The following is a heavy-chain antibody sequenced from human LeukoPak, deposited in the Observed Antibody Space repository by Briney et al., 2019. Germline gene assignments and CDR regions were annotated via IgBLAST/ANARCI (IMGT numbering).Heavy chain of an antibody. Sequence: TPSETLSLTCTVSGGSISDYYWSWIRQSPGKGLEWIAHIHYSGNTNYKPSLKSRVTMSVDTSKKQFSLKLSSVTAADTAVYYCARVSSSWYQDWYFDLWGRGTLVTVSS. CDR3: ARVSSSWYQDWYFDL. V-gene: IGHV4-59*12. J-gene: IGHJ2*01. CDR1: GGSISDYY. D-gene: IGHD6-13*01. CDR2: IHYSGNT.